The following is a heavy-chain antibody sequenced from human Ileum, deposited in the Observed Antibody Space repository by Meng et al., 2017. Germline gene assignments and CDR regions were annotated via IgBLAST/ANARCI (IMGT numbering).Heavy chain of an antibody. Sequence: VQRKESGPGVVNPSPTLSLTCSVSGDSTSSGGYYWSWIRQLPGKGLEWIGNIYYTGSAYYNPSLKSRVSISVDTSKNQFSLKVTSVTAADTAVYYCAKVLSTVSNRQTEYFHHWGQGTLVTVSS. V-gene: IGHV4-31*03. CDR2: IYYTGSA. CDR3: AKVLSTVSNRQTEYFHH. J-gene: IGHJ1*01. CDR1: GDSTSSGGYY. D-gene: IGHD5/OR15-5a*01.